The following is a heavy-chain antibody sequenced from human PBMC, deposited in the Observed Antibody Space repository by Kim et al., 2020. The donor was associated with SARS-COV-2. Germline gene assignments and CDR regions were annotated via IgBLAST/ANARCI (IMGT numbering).Heavy chain of an antibody. CDR3: TDWVGYYFDY. Sequence: GGSLRLSCAASGFTFSSYYMSWVRQAPGKGLEWVSNINSGGSTNYYVDSVDGLFTISRDNAKNSLFLQMNSLSAEDAAVYCWTDWVGYYFDYCCHGILV. J-gene: IGHJ4*01. CDR1: GFTFSSYY. D-gene: IGHD1-26*01. V-gene: IGHV3-7*01. CDR2: INSGGSTN.